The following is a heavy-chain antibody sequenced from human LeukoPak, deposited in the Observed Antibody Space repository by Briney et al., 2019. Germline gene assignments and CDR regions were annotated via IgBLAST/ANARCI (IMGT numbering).Heavy chain of an antibody. V-gene: IGHV3-33*01. Sequence: GRSLRLSCAASGFTFSSYGMHWVRQAPGKGLEWVAVIWYDGSNKYYTDSVKGRFTISRDNSKNTLYLQMNSLRAEDTAVYYCARDLYYDSSGYYYHDYWGQGTLVTVSS. D-gene: IGHD3-22*01. CDR1: GFTFSSYG. J-gene: IGHJ4*02. CDR2: IWYDGSNK. CDR3: ARDLYYDSSGYYYHDY.